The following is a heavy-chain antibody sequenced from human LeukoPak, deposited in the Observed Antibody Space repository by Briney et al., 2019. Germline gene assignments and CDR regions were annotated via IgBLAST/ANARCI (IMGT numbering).Heavy chain of an antibody. CDR1: GYIFAASL. V-gene: IGHV1-2*02. Sequence: ASVKVSCKASGYIFAASLLHWVRHAPGQPLEWMGWINLHSGVTKYAQKFQGRVTLTTDTSIGTAYMDLSRLTSDDTAVYYCAREGCISSSSHVIGDDKWLDPWGQGTLVTVSS. CDR3: AREGCISSSSHVIGDDKWLDP. J-gene: IGHJ5*02. CDR2: INLHSGVT. D-gene: IGHD2-2*01.